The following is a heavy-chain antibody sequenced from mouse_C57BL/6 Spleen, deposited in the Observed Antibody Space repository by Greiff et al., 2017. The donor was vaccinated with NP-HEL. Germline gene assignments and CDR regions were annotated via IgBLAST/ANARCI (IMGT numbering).Heavy chain of an antibody. CDR3: TTLYYRGDYFDY. J-gene: IGHJ2*01. D-gene: IGHD1-1*01. CDR2: IDPEDGDT. Sequence: VQLQQSGAELVRPGASVKLSCTASGFNIKDYYMHCVKQRPEQGLEWIGRIDPEDGDTEYAPKFQGKATMTADTSSNTAYLQLSSLTSEDTAVYYCTTLYYRGDYFDYWGQGTTLTVSS. CDR1: GFNIKDYY. V-gene: IGHV14-1*01.